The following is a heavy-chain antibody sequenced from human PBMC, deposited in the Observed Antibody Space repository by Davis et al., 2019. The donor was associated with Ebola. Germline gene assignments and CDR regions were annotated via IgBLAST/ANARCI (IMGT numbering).Heavy chain of an antibody. CDR1: GFSLGSFG. V-gene: IGHV3-64D*08. J-gene: IGHJ6*02. Sequence: GESLKISCSASGFSLGSFGMHCVRQAPAKRPEHDSATSATESTTYDADSVKGRFTMSRDISKNTLYLELSSLRGEVTATYYCVKVTLPTVWSYGLDVWCQGTTVTVAS. CDR2: TSATESTT. CDR3: VKVTLPTVWSYGLDV. D-gene: IGHD4-17*01.